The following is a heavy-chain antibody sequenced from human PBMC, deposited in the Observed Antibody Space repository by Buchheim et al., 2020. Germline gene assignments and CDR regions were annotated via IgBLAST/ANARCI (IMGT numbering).Heavy chain of an antibody. CDR1: GFTFSSYG. Sequence: QFLESGGTLVQPGGSLRLSCAASGFTFSSYGMNWVRQAPGKGLEWLSAISSGGGLTFYPDSVRGRFTVSRDNSMDTLYLQMDSLRTEDTAVYFCARKGPVGSGYYPLDYWGQGTL. CDR2: ISSGGGLT. D-gene: IGHD3-22*01. CDR3: ARKGPVGSGYYPLDY. V-gene: IGHV3-23*01. J-gene: IGHJ4*02.